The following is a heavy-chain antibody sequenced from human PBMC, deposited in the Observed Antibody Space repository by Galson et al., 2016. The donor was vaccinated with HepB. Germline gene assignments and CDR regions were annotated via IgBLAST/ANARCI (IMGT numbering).Heavy chain of an antibody. J-gene: IGHJ4*02. V-gene: IGHV4-59*08. Sequence: ETLSLTCNVSGDSISGYYWSWIRQTPGKGLEWIGYIYYSGNTNHHPSLKSRVSISVDTSKNQFSLKLRSVTAADTAVYYCARHLGGYGDYGFDHWGQGTLVTVSS. CDR2: IYYSGNT. D-gene: IGHD4-17*01. CDR1: GDSISGYY. CDR3: ARHLGGYGDYGFDH.